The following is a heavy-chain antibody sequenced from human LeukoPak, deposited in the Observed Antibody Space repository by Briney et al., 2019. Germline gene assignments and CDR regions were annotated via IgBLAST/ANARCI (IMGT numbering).Heavy chain of an antibody. D-gene: IGHD6-19*01. CDR2: ISSSSSYI. V-gene: IGHV3-21*01. CDR3: AREGLGYSSGWPADAFDI. J-gene: IGHJ3*02. CDR1: GFTFKNYA. Sequence: PGGSLRLSCAASGFTFKNYAMSWVRQAPGKGLEWVSSISSSSSYIYYADSVKGRFTISRDNAKNSLYLQMNSLRAEDTAVYYCAREGLGYSSGWPADAFDIWGQGTMVTVSS.